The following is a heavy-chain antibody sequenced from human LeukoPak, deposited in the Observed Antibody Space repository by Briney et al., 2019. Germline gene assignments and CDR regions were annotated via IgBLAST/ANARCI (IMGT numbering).Heavy chain of an antibody. J-gene: IGHJ5*02. V-gene: IGHV3-30*02. CDR1: GFNFSNYD. D-gene: IGHD2-21*02. CDR3: AKGDTS. CDR2: IRYDGSDK. Sequence: GGSQRLSCAASGFNFSNYDMHWVRQAPGKGLEWVAFIRYDGSDKYYADSVKGRFTISRDNSKNTLYLQMNSLRTEDTAVYYCAKGDTSWGQGTLVTVSS.